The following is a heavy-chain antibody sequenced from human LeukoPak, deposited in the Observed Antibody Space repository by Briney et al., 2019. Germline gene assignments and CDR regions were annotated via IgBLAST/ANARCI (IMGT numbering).Heavy chain of an antibody. J-gene: IGHJ3*02. CDR2: IYTSGST. Sequence: PSETLSLTCTVSGGSISSYYWSWIRQPAGKGLEWIGRIYTSGSTNFNPSLKSRVTMSVDTSKNQFSLKLSSVTAADTAVYYCARGYGIVLMVYAPGADAFDIWGQGTMVTVSS. D-gene: IGHD2-8*01. V-gene: IGHV4-4*07. CDR3: ARGYGIVLMVYAPGADAFDI. CDR1: GGSISSYY.